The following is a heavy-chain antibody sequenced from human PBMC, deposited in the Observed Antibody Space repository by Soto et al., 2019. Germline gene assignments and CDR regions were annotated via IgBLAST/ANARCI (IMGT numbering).Heavy chain of an antibody. V-gene: IGHV1-3*05. CDR3: ARGLPLWFEP. CDR2: INAGNGNT. CDR1: GYTFTSYA. Sequence: QVQLVQSGAEEKKPGATVKVSCKASGYTFTSYAMDWVRQAPGQRLEWMGWINAGNGNTKYSQKFQGRVTITRDTSASTAYMELSSLRSEDTAVYYCARGLPLWFEPWGQGALVTVAS. D-gene: IGHD2-21*01. J-gene: IGHJ5*02.